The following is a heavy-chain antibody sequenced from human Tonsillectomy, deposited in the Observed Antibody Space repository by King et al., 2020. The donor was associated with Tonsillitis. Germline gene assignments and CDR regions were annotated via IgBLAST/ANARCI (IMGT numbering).Heavy chain of an antibody. CDR3: ARDDSSSWIDY. J-gene: IGHJ4*02. D-gene: IGHD6-13*01. CDR2: ISSSSSYI. V-gene: IGHV3-21*01. Sequence: VQLVESGGGLVKPGGSLRLSCAASGFTFSSYSMNWVRQAPGKGLEWVSSISSSSSYIYYADSVKGRFTISRDNAKSSLYLQMNSLRAEDTAVYYCARDDSSSWIDYWGQGTLVTVSS. CDR1: GFTFSSYS.